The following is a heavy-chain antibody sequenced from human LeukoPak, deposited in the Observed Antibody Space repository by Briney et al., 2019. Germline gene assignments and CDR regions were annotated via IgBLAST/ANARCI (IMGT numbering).Heavy chain of an antibody. CDR1: GGTFSSYA. J-gene: IGHJ3*01. Sequence: ASVKVSCKASGGTFSSYAISWVRQAPGQGLEWMGWINPNSGGTNYAQKFQGRVTMTRDTSISTAYMELSRLRSDDTAVYYCARVRNYYDSSGYLFGWGQGTMVTVSS. D-gene: IGHD3-22*01. V-gene: IGHV1-2*02. CDR3: ARVRNYYDSSGYLFG. CDR2: INPNSGGT.